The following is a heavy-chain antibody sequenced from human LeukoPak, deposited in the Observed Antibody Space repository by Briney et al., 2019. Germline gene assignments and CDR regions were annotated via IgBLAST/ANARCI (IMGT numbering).Heavy chain of an antibody. J-gene: IGHJ1*01. D-gene: IGHD6-13*01. V-gene: IGHV4-30-4*02. CDR1: GDSINSGEHY. CDR2: IYHSGTT. CDR3: ARGEGYSSNWDHAEYFQH. Sequence: PSETLSLTCTVSGDSINSGEHYWSWIRQPPGKGLEWIGHIYHSGTTYYNPSVKSRMTISVDTSKNQVSLKLSSVTAADTAVYYCARGEGYSSNWDHAEYFQHWGQGTLVTVSS.